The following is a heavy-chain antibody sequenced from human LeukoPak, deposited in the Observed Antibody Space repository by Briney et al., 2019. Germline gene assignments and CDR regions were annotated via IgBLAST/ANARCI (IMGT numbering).Heavy chain of an antibody. V-gene: IGHV1-46*01. CDR1: GYTFTSYY. J-gene: IGHJ4*02. CDR2: INPGGGST. CDR3: ASNLHPYGSGLRY. D-gene: IGHD3-10*01. Sequence: GASVKVSCKASGYTFTSYYIHWVRQAPGQGLEWMGVINPGGGSTSYAQKFQGRVTMTRDTSTSTVYMELSSLRSEDTAVYYCASNLHPYGSGLRYWGQGTLVTVSS.